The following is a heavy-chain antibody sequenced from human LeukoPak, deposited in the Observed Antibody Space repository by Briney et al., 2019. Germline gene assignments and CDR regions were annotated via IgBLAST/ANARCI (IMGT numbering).Heavy chain of an antibody. J-gene: IGHJ3*02. CDR3: ARDRPNVDSTGYYSRHDAFDI. V-gene: IGHV4-34*01. D-gene: IGHD3-22*01. CDR1: GGSFSGYY. CDR2: ISHSGST. Sequence: SETLSLTCAVYGGSFSGYYWSWIRQPPGKGLEWIGEISHSGSTNYSPSLKSRVTISVDTSKNQFSLKLSSVTAADTAMYYCARDRPNVDSTGYYSRHDAFDIWGQGTIVTVSS.